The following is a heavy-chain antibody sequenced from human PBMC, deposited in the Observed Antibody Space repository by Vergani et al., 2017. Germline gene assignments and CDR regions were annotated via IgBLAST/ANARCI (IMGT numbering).Heavy chain of an antibody. CDR3: ARAGNIVVVVAATNAAFDI. D-gene: IGHD2-15*01. CDR2: ISGSGGST. CDR1: GFTFSSYA. J-gene: IGHJ3*02. Sequence: EVQLLESGGGLVQPGGSLRLSCAASGFTFSSYAMSWVRQAPGKGLEWVSAISGSGGSTYYADSVKGRFTISRDNAKNSLYLQMNSLRAEDTAVYYCARAGNIVVVVAATNAAFDIWGQGTMVTVSS. V-gene: IGHV3-23*01.